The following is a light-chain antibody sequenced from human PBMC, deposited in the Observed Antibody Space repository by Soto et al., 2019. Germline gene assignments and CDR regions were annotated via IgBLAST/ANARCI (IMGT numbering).Light chain of an antibody. CDR3: CSYASSGTYV. CDR1: SSDVGSYNL. J-gene: IGLJ1*01. Sequence: QCALTQPASVSGSPGQSITISCTGTSSDVGSYNLVSWYQQHPGKAPKLMIYEGSKRPSGISSRFSGSKSGNTASLTISGLQAEDEADFYCCSYASSGTYVFGTGTKVTVL. V-gene: IGLV2-23*01. CDR2: EGS.